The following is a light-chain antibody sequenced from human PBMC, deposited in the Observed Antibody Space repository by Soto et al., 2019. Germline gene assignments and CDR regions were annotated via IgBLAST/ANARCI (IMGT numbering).Light chain of an antibody. CDR1: SSDVGGYNY. J-gene: IGLJ2*01. CDR2: EVS. CDR3: SSYTSRSTVV. Sequence: QSALTQPASVSGSPGQSITISCTGTSSDVGGYNYVSWYQQHPGKAPKLMIYEVSNRPSGVSNRFSGSKSGNTASLTISGLQADDEADYYCSSYTSRSTVVFGGGTKLTVL. V-gene: IGLV2-14*01.